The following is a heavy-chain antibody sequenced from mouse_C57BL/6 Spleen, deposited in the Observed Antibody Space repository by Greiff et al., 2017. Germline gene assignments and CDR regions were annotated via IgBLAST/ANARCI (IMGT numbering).Heavy chain of an antibody. CDR2: IDPSDSYT. J-gene: IGHJ4*01. CDR1: GYTFTSYW. D-gene: IGHD3-2*02. CDR3: ARRGAQATFYAMDY. Sequence: VQLQQPGAELVMPGASVKLSCKASGYTFTSYWIHWVKQRPGQGLEWIGEIDPSDSYTNYNQKFKGKSTLTVDKSSSTAYMQLSSLTSEDSAVYYCARRGAQATFYAMDYWGQGTSVTVSS. V-gene: IGHV1-69*01.